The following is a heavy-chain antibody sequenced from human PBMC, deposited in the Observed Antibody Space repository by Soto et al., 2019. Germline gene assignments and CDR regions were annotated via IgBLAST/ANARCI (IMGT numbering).Heavy chain of an antibody. J-gene: IGHJ4*02. V-gene: IGHV1-2*02. CDR2: INPKGGGT. Sequence: QVQLVQSGAEMKKPGASVKVSCEASGYTFTAYYIHWVRQAPGQGLEWMGCINPKGGGTKYAQKFEGRVTMTRDTSINTAYMELTRLTSDDPAVYYCARAVHTMIQGVRFRVDQWGQGTLVTVSS. D-gene: IGHD3-10*01. CDR1: GYTFTAYY. CDR3: ARAVHTMIQGVRFRVDQ.